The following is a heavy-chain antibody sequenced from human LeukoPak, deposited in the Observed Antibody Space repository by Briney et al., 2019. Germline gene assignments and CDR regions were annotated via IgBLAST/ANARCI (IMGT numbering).Heavy chain of an antibody. CDR2: IDHSGTT. J-gene: IGHJ4*02. D-gene: IGHD6-13*01. Sequence: PSETLSLTCAVYGGSFGGYYWSWIRQPPGKGLQWIGEIDHSGTTNCNPSLKSRVTMSVDTSKNQFSLMLTSVTAADTAVYYCGRTLPRRTTAAAAHLDSWGQGTLVTVSS. V-gene: IGHV4-34*01. CDR1: GGSFGGYY. CDR3: GRTLPRRTTAAAAHLDS.